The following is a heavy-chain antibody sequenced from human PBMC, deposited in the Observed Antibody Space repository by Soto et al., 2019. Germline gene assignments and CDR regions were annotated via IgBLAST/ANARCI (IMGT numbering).Heavy chain of an antibody. D-gene: IGHD6-19*01. CDR3: ARDYVAVAGTGWFDP. V-gene: IGHV7-4-1*01. J-gene: IGHJ5*02. CDR1: GYTFTSYA. CDR2: INTNTGNP. Sequence: GASVKVSCKASGYTFTSYAMNWVRQAPGQGLEWMGWINTNTGNPTYAQGFTGRFVFSLDTSVSTAYLQICSLKAEDTAVYYCARDYVAVAGTGWFDPWGQGTLVTAPQ.